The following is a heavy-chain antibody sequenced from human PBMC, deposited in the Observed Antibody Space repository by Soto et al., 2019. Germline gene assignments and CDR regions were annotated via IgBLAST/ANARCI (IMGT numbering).Heavy chain of an antibody. CDR3: AGIRPPLY. V-gene: IGHV3-66*01. CDR1: GFTVRSNY. CDR2: IYSGGST. Sequence: EVHLVASGGGLVQPGGSLRLSCAVSGFTVRSNYMSWVRQAPGKGLEWVSIIYSGGSTYYADSVKGRFTISRDNSKNTLYPQMISPRAEDRGVYYCAGIRPPLYGGQGTLVTVSS. J-gene: IGHJ4*02. D-gene: IGHD5-18*01.